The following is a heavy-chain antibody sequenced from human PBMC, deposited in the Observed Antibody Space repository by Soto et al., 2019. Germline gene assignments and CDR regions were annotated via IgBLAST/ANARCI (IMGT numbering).Heavy chain of an antibody. Sequence: QITLKESGPTLVKPTQTLTLTCTFSGFSLSTSGVGVGWIRQSPGKALEWLAVIYWDGYKHYSPSLKSRLTITEDTSKNQVVLTMTNMDPVDTATYYCAHKVYGDYPLDYWGQGTLVTVSS. D-gene: IGHD4-17*01. CDR1: GFSLSTSGVG. V-gene: IGHV2-5*02. CDR3: AHKVYGDYPLDY. J-gene: IGHJ4*02. CDR2: IYWDGYK.